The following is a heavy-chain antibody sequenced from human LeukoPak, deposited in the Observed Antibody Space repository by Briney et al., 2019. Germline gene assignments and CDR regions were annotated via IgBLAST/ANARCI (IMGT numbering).Heavy chain of an antibody. CDR3: AKSHSSGWYEVGTAIDY. J-gene: IGHJ4*02. CDR2: ISWNSGSI. Sequence: PGRSLRLSCAASGFTFGDYAMHWVRQAPGKGLEWVSGISWNSGSIGYADSVKGRFTISRDNAKNSLYLQMNSLRAEDMALYYCAKSHSSGWYEVGTAIDYWGQGTLVTVSS. V-gene: IGHV3-9*03. D-gene: IGHD6-19*01. CDR1: GFTFGDYA.